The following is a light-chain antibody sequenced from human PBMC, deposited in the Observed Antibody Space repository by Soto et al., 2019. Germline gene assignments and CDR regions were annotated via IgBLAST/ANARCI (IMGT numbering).Light chain of an antibody. CDR2: DAS. J-gene: IGKJ4*01. CDR1: QSVSSY. V-gene: IGKV3-11*01. Sequence: EIVLTQSPATLSLSPGERATLSCRASQSVSSYLAWYQQKPGQAPRLLIYDASNRATGIPARFSGRGSGTDFTLTISSLEPEDFAVYYCQQRSIPLTFGGGTKVEIK. CDR3: QQRSIPLT.